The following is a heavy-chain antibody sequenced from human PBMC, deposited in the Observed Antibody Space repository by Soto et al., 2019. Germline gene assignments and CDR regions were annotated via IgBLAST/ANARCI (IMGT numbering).Heavy chain of an antibody. CDR1: GFTFGDYA. D-gene: IGHD6-13*01. V-gene: IGHV3-49*04. CDR2: IRSKAYGGTT. Sequence: GGSLRLSCTASGFTFGDYAMSWVRQAPGKGLEWVGFIRSKAYGGTTEYAASVKGRFSISRDDSKSIAYLQMNSLKTEDTAVYYCTRASSSWYLYYGMDVWGQGTTVTVSS. CDR3: TRASSSWYLYYGMDV. J-gene: IGHJ6*02.